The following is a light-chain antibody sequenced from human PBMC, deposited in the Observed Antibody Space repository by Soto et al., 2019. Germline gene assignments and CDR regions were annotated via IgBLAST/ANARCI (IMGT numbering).Light chain of an antibody. CDR1: SSDVGGYNY. J-gene: IGLJ1*01. V-gene: IGLV2-14*01. CDR3: SSYTSISTHV. Sequence: QSALTQPASVSGSPGQSITISCTGTSSDVGGYNYVSWYQQHPGKAPKLMIYEVSNRPSGVSNRFSGSKSGNTASLTISGLQAEDEADYYCSSYTSISTHVFGTRTKVTVL. CDR2: EVS.